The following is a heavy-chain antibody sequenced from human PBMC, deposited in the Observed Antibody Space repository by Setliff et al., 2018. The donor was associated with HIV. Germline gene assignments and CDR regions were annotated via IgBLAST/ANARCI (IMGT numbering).Heavy chain of an antibody. Sequence: PSETLSLTCSVSGDSMRTNWTWIRQSPGKGLEWIGHVDYSGSSTYNPSLNSRVTLSIDTSKSQFSLRLSSVTAADTALYYCARRSTVARGVDCFDLWGQGTQVTVSS. CDR1: GDSMRTN. J-gene: IGHJ4*02. CDR2: VDYSGSS. V-gene: IGHV4-59*08. D-gene: IGHD3-10*01. CDR3: ARRSTVARGVDCFDL.